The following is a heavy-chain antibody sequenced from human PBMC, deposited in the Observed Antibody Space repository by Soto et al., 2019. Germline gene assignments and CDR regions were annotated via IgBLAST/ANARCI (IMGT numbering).Heavy chain of an antibody. CDR1: GFTFSSYG. D-gene: IGHD2-2*01. J-gene: IGHJ5*02. CDR2: IAYDGSNK. Sequence: QVQLVESGGGVVQPGRSLRLSCVASGFTFSSYGMHWVRQAPGKGLEWVAGIAYDGSNKYYADSVKGRFTISRDNYKNTLSLQMNSLRAEDTAVYYCAKDNCVSTSCYRLYNWFDPWGQGTLVTVSS. V-gene: IGHV3-30*18. CDR3: AKDNCVSTSCYRLYNWFDP.